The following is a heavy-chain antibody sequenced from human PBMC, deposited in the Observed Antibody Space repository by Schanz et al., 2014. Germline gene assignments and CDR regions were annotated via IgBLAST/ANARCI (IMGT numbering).Heavy chain of an antibody. CDR3: AKDLLYGAPMPLNHLDY. J-gene: IGHJ4*02. V-gene: IGHV3-23*04. CDR2: LSGSGGST. Sequence: VQLVESGGGLVKPGGSLRLSCAASEFTFSSYKMNWVRQAPGKGLEWVSALSGSGGSTYYADSVKGRFTISRDNSKNTLYLQMNSLRAEDTAVYYCAKDLLYGAPMPLNHLDYWGQGTLVTVSS. D-gene: IGHD2-2*01. CDR1: EFTFSSYK.